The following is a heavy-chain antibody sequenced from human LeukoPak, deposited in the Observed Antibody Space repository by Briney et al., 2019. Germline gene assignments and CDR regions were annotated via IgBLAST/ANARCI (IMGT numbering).Heavy chain of an antibody. D-gene: IGHD3-22*01. J-gene: IGHJ4*02. Sequence: GGSLRLSCVASGFIFSNFRMDWGRQAPGKGLEWISYITKTSTSMYYADSVKGRFTISRDNGKNSLFLQMNSLRDADTAVYYCARGYDSGYYPPHLDYWGQGTLVTVSS. CDR3: ARGYDSGYYPPHLDY. CDR1: GFIFSNFR. CDR2: ITKTSTSM. V-gene: IGHV3-48*02.